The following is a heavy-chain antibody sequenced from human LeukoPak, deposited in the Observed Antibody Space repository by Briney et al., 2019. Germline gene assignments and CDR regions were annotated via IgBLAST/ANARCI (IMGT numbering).Heavy chain of an antibody. CDR2: IYYSGST. V-gene: IGHV4-59*08. CDR1: GGSINSYY. D-gene: IGHD2-15*01. Sequence: SETLSLTCTVSGGSINSYYWSWIRQPPGKGLEWIGYIYYSGSTNYNPSLKSRITISVDTSNNKFSLKLTSLTAADTAVYYCVRHLSAGRPAFDIWGQGTMVTVSS. CDR3: VRHLSAGRPAFDI. J-gene: IGHJ3*02.